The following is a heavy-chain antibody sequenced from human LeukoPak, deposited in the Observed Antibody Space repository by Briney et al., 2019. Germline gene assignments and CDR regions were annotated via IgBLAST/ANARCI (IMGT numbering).Heavy chain of an antibody. CDR3: LVDTAMVTGNWFDP. V-gene: IGHV3-11*01. CDR1: GFTFSDYY. D-gene: IGHD5-18*01. Sequence: GGSLRLSCAASGFTFSDYYMSWIRQAPGKGLEGVSYISSSGSTIYYADSVKGRFTISRDNAKNSLYLQMNSLRAEDTAVYYCLVDTAMVTGNWFDPWGQGTLVTVSS. J-gene: IGHJ5*02. CDR2: ISSSGSTI.